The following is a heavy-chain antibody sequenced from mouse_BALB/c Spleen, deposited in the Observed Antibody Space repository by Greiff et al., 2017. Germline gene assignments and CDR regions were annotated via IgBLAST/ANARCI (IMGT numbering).Heavy chain of an antibody. CDR3: APIYYGNYSAWFAY. CDR1: GDSITSGY. D-gene: IGHD2-1*01. V-gene: IGHV3-8*02. Sequence: ESGPSLVKPSQTLSLTCSVTGDSITSGYWNWIRKFPGNKLEYMGYISYSGSTYYNPSLKSRISITRDTSKNQYYLQLNSVTTEDTATYYCAPIYYGNYSAWFAYWGQGTLVTVSA. CDR2: ISYSGST. J-gene: IGHJ3*01.